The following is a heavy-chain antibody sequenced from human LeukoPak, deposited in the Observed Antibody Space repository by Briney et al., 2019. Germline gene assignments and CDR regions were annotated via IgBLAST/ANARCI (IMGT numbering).Heavy chain of an antibody. D-gene: IGHD6-13*01. CDR2: MNQDGSEI. V-gene: IGHV3-7*01. J-gene: IGHJ4*02. CDR1: GFTFSIYW. CDR3: ARSDSSSWYSLHDY. Sequence: GRSLRLSCAASGFTFSIYWTSWVRQAPGKGLKWVADMNQDGSEIYHVDSVKDRFTISRDNAKKSLYLQMNSLRAEDTAVYYCARSDSSSWYSLHDYWGQGTLVTVSS.